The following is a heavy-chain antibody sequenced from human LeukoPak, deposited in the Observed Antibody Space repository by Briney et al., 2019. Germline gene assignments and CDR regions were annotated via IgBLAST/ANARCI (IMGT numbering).Heavy chain of an antibody. J-gene: IGHJ4*02. CDR2: ISTSSGTI. Sequence: GGSLRLSCAASGFTFSSYSMNWVRQAPGKGLEWVSYISTSSGTIYYADSVKGRFTISRDNAKNSLYLQMNSLRAEDTPVYYCAKYAGSSALDYWGQGTLVTVSS. V-gene: IGHV3-48*04. D-gene: IGHD2-2*01. CDR3: AKYAGSSALDY. CDR1: GFTFSSYS.